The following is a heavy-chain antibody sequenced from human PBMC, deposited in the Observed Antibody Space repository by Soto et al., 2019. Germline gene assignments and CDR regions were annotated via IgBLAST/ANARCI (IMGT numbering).Heavy chain of an antibody. CDR2: INPNSGGT. D-gene: IGHD4-4*01. J-gene: IGHJ4*02. V-gene: IGHV1-2*02. CDR1: GYTFTGYY. CDR3: ARDGSNYEPTDY. Sequence: ASVKVSCKASGYTFTGYYMRWVRQAPGQGLEWMGWINPNSGGTNYAQKFQGRVTMTRDTSISTAYMELSRLRSDDTAVYYCARDGSNYEPTDYWGQRTLVTVSS.